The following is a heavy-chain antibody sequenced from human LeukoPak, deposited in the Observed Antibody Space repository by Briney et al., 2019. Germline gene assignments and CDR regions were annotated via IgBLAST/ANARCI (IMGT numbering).Heavy chain of an antibody. CDR2: ISGSGGST. J-gene: IGHJ3*02. D-gene: IGHD3-10*01. CDR1: GFTFSNYG. CDR3: ARAGIGFGADAFDI. Sequence: GGSLRLSCAASGFTFSNYGMSWVRQAPGKGLEWVSGISGSGGSTYYADSVKGRFTISRDNSKNTLYLQMNSLRAEDTAVYYCARAGIGFGADAFDIWGQGTVVTVSS. V-gene: IGHV3-23*01.